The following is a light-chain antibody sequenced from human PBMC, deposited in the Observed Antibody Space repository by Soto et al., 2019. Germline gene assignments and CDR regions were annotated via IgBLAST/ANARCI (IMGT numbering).Light chain of an antibody. CDR3: QQYNSYRA. J-gene: IGKJ1*01. V-gene: IGKV1-5*03. Sequence: DIQMTQSPSTLPASVGDRVTITCRASQSIDTWLAWHQQKPGKAPKLLISKASNLESGVPSRFSGSGSGTEFTLTISSLQPDDFATYYCQQYNSYRAFGQGTKVEI. CDR1: QSIDTW. CDR2: KAS.